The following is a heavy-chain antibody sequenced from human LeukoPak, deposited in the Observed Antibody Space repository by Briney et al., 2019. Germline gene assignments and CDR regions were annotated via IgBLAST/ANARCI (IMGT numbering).Heavy chain of an antibody. V-gene: IGHV4-39*01. J-gene: IGHJ5*02. CDR1: GGSISSSSYY. CDR3: ARPTIVGATAWFDP. Sequence: PSETLSLTCTVSGGSISSSSYYWGWIRQPPGKGLEWIGSIYYGGSTYYNPFLKSRVTISVDTSKNQFSLKLSSVTAADTAVYYCARPTIVGATAWFDPWGQGTLVTVSS. CDR2: IYYGGST. D-gene: IGHD1-26*01.